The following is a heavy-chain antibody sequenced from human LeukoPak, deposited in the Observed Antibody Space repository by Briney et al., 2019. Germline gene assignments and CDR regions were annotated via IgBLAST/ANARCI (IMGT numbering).Heavy chain of an antibody. CDR2: INHSGST. CDR3: ARGQGIVDY. J-gene: IGHJ4*02. Sequence: SETLSLTCAVYGGSFSGYYWSWIRQPPGKGLEWIGEINHSGSTNYNPSLKSRVTISVDTSKNQFSLKLSSVTAADTAVYYCARGQGIVDYWGQGTLVTVSS. V-gene: IGHV4-34*01. CDR1: GGSFSGYY. D-gene: IGHD3-22*01.